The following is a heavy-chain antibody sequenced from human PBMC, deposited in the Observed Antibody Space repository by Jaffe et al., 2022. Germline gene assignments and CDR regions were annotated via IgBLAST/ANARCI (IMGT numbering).Heavy chain of an antibody. CDR3: AKDTTSDYYDSSGDLGY. CDR1: GFTFSSYG. Sequence: QVQLVESGGGVVQPGGSLRLSCAASGFTFSSYGMHWVRQAPGKGLEWVAFIRYDGSNKYYADSVKGRFTISRDNSKNTLYLQMNSLRAEDTAVYYCAKDTTSDYYDSSGDLGYWGQGTLVTVSS. V-gene: IGHV3-30*02. D-gene: IGHD3-22*01. CDR2: IRYDGSNK. J-gene: IGHJ4*02.